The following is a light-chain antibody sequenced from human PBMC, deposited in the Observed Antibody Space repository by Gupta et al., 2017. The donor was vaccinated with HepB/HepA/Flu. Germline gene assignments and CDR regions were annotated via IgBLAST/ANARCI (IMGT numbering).Light chain of an antibody. CDR2: ENN. V-gene: IGLV1-51*02. Sequence: QSVLTQPPSVSAAPGQKVTISCSGSSSNIGNNYVSWYQQLPGTAPKLLIYENNKRPSGIPDRLSGSKSGTSATLAITGLQTGDEADYYCGTWDSSLSAGVFGGGTKLTVL. CDR1: SSNIGNNY. CDR3: GTWDSSLSAGV. J-gene: IGLJ2*01.